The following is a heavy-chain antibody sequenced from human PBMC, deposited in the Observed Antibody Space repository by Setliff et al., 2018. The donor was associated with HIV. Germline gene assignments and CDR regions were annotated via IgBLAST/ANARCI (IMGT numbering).Heavy chain of an antibody. J-gene: IGHJ2*01. Sequence: PSETLSLTCVVYGGSFTNYYWSRIRRPPGKGLECIGEINHTGSTNYNPSLKSRVTISLHKSKNQFSLKLNSVTAADTAVYYCARDQRLLGVQPPYWYFDLWGRGTQVTVSS. D-gene: IGHD6-25*01. CDR2: INHTGST. V-gene: IGHV4-34*01. CDR3: ARDQRLLGVQPPYWYFDL. CDR1: GGSFTNYY.